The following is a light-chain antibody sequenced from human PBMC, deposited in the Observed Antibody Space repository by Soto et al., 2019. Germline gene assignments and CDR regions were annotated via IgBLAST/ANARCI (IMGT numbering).Light chain of an antibody. V-gene: IGLV2-14*01. CDR3: SSFTHSNTLV. Sequence: QSALTQPASVSGSPGRSIAISCSGTSSDIGYYNYVSWYQKNPGKAPRLVIYEVSNRPSGVSRRFSGSKSDNTASLIISGLQAEDEAEYYCSSFTHSNTLVFGGGTKLTVL. CDR1: SSDIGYYNY. J-gene: IGLJ2*01. CDR2: EVS.